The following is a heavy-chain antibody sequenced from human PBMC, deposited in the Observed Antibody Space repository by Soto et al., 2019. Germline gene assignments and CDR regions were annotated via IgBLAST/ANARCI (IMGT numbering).Heavy chain of an antibody. V-gene: IGHV1-69*02. CDR2: IFPLTDIP. Sequence: QVQLVQSGTEVKKPGSSVKVSCKASGGTFRNYPINWVRQAPGQGLEWMGSIFPLTDIPDYAQNFQARRTISADKSTSTAYMELSSLTSDDTAMYFCARCPLVVLNYFESWGQGTLVTVSS. CDR1: GGTFRNYP. J-gene: IGHJ4*02. CDR3: ARCPLVVLNYFES.